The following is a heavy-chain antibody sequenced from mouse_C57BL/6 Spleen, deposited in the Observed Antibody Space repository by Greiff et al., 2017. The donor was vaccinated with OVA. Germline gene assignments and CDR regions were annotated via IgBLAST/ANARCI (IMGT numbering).Heavy chain of an antibody. J-gene: IGHJ4*01. D-gene: IGHD2-4*01. V-gene: IGHV5-6*01. Sequence: VQLQQSGGDLVKPGGPLKLSCAASGFTFSSYGMSWVRQTPDKRLEWVATISSGGSYTYYPDSVKGRFTISRDNAKNTLYLQMSSLKSEDTAMYYCARGYDYALAMDYWGQGTSVTVSS. CDR3: ARGYDYALAMDY. CDR1: GFTFSSYG. CDR2: ISSGGSYT.